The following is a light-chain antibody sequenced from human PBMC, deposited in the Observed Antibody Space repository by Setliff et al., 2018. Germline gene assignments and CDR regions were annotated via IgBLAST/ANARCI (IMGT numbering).Light chain of an antibody. CDR2: DVI. CDR3: CSFTTSSTYV. Sequence: SALAQPASVSGSPGQSITISCTGTSTDVGGYNYVSWYQQHPGKAPKLMIYDVIQRPSGVSNRFSGSKSGNTASLTISGLQAEDAADYYCCSFTTSSTYVFGSGTKVTVL. J-gene: IGLJ1*01. V-gene: IGLV2-14*03. CDR1: STDVGGYNY.